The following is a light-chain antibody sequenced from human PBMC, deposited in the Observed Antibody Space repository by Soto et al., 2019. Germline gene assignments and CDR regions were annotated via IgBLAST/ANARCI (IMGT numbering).Light chain of an antibody. V-gene: IGLV2-14*03. Sequence: QSVLTQPASVSGSPGQSITISCTGTSSDVGGYNFVSWYQQHPGKPPKFLIYDVSTRPSGVSTRFSGSKSGNTASLTISGLQAEDEADYYCSSYTSSSTQVFGTGTKVTVL. J-gene: IGLJ1*01. CDR3: SSYTSSSTQV. CDR1: SSDVGGYNF. CDR2: DVS.